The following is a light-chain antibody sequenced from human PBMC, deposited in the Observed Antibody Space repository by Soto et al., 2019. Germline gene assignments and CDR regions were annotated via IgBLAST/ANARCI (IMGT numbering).Light chain of an antibody. CDR2: EVS. Sequence: QSALTQPASVSGSPGQSITISCSGTSSDVGGYNYVSWYQQHPDKAPKLMIYEVSNRPSGVSNRYSGSKSGNTASLTISGLQAEDEADYYCSSYTFNNTYVFGSGTKVTVL. J-gene: IGLJ1*01. CDR1: SSDVGGYNY. V-gene: IGLV2-14*01. CDR3: SSYTFNNTYV.